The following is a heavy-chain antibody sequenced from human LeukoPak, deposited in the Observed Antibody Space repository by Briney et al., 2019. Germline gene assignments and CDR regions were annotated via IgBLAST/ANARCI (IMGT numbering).Heavy chain of an antibody. CDR1: GDSISSYY. CDR3: ARDNDFFDY. V-gene: IGHV4-59*12. Sequence: SETLSLTCSVSGDSISSYYWSWIRQPPGKGLEWIGYIYSSGSTKYNPSLKSRVTMSLDTSKNQFSLKLTSVTAADTAVYYCARDNDFFDYWGQGTLVTVSS. J-gene: IGHJ4*02. CDR2: IYSSGST.